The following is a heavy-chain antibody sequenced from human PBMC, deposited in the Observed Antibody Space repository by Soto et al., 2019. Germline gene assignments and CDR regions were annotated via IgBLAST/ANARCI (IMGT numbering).Heavy chain of an antibody. J-gene: IGHJ4*02. CDR1: GYTFASQW. Sequence: GESLKISCNASGYTFASQWIGWVRQKSGIGLEWMGLIFPGDSDTRYGPSFQGQVTISADKSISTAFLQWSSLEASDTAMYYCARLVDGYPGYWGQGTLVTVS. CDR2: IFPGDSDT. V-gene: IGHV5-51*01. CDR3: ARLVDGYPGY. D-gene: IGHD5-12*01.